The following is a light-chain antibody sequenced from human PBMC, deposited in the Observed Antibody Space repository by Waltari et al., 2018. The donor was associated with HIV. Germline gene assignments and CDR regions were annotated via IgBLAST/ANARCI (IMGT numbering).Light chain of an antibody. V-gene: IGLV1-40*01. Sequence: QSVLTQPPSVSGAPGQRVTISCTGSSPNIGAGYDVHWYQQLPGTAPKLLIYTISNRPSGVPDRFSGSKSGTSASLAITGLQADDEAHYYCQSYDSSLSDSVVFGGGTTLTVL. CDR3: QSYDSSLSDSVV. J-gene: IGLJ2*01. CDR2: TIS. CDR1: SPNIGAGYD.